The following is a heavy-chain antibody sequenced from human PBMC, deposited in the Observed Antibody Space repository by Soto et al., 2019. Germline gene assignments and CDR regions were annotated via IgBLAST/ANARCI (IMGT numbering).Heavy chain of an antibody. J-gene: IGHJ6*02. Sequence: SETLSLTCAVYGGSFSGYYWSWIRQPPGKGLEWIGEINHSGSTNYNPSLKSRVTISADTSKNQFSLKLSSVTAADTAVYYCARGRILYCSSTSCYILGYYYGMDVWGQGTTVTVSS. CDR2: INHSGST. V-gene: IGHV4-34*01. D-gene: IGHD2-2*02. CDR3: ARGRILYCSSTSCYILGYYYGMDV. CDR1: GGSFSGYY.